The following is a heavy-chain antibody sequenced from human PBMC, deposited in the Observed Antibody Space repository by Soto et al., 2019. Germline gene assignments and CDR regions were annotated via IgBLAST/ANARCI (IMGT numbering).Heavy chain of an antibody. Sequence: PSETLSLTCTVSGGSISSGGYYWSWIRQHPGKGLEWIGYIYYSGSTYYNPSLRSRVTLSVDTSKNQFSLKLSSVTAADTAVYYCARTLIVVVPTATGYWFDPWGQGTLVTVSS. V-gene: IGHV4-31*03. J-gene: IGHJ5*02. CDR1: GGSISSGGYY. CDR2: IYYSGST. D-gene: IGHD2-2*01. CDR3: ARTLIVVVPTATGYWFDP.